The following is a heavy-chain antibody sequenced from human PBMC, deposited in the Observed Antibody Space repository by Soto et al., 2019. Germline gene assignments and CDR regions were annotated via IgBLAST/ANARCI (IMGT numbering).Heavy chain of an antibody. V-gene: IGHV1-69*01. CDR1: GGTFTNFG. J-gene: IGHJ6*02. Sequence: QVQLVQSGAEVKKPGSSVKVSCMASGGTFTNFGFSWVRQAPGQGLEWMGGILPLFHTTNFAQKFQGRVTLTADESTSTGYMELSSLRSEDTAVYYCARGTAMVTTSQDDFYYVMDVWGPGTTVTVSS. CDR3: ARGTAMVTTSQDDFYYVMDV. D-gene: IGHD5-18*01. CDR2: ILPLFHTT.